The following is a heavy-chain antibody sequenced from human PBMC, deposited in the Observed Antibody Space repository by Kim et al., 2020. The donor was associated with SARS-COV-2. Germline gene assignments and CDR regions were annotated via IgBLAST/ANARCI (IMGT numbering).Heavy chain of an antibody. CDR3: ANDRPRRYQLLWLTEYYYSYGMDV. J-gene: IGHJ6*02. CDR1: GFTFDDYA. V-gene: IGHV3-43*02. D-gene: IGHD2-2*01. CDR2: ISGDGGST. Sequence: GGSLRLSCAASGFTFDDYAMHWVRQAPGKGLEWVSLISGDGGSTYYADSVKGRFTISRDNSKNSLYLQMNSLRTEDTALYYCANDRPRRYQLLWLTEYYYSYGMDVWGQRTSDTVSS.